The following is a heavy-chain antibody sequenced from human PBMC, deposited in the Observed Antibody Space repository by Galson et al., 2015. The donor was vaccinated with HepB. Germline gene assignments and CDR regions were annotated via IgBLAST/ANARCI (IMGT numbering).Heavy chain of an antibody. V-gene: IGHV3-64*01. CDR2: ISSSGANT. D-gene: IGHD3-22*01. Sequence: SLRLSCAASGFTFSDCAMHWVRQAPGKELEYVSSISSSGANTYYANSVRGRFTISRDNSKNTLYLRMGGLRAEDMAVYYCARAPKPHYYDSSTYSRYYYFDYWGQGTQVTVSS. J-gene: IGHJ4*02. CDR3: ARAPKPHYYDSSTYSRYYYFDY. CDR1: GFTFSDCA.